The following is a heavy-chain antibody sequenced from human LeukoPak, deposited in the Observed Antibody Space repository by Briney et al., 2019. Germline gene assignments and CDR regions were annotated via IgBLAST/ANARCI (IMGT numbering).Heavy chain of an antibody. CDR2: INHSGST. V-gene: IGHV4-34*01. D-gene: IGHD3-10*01. Sequence: PSETLSLTCAVYGGSFSGYYWSWIRQPPGKGLEWIGEINHSGSTNYNPSLKSRVTISVDTSKNQFSLKLSSVTAADTAVYYCARRITMVRGIASAKDWFDPWGQGTLVTVSS. CDR1: GGSFSGYY. CDR3: ARRITMVRGIASAKDWFDP. J-gene: IGHJ5*02.